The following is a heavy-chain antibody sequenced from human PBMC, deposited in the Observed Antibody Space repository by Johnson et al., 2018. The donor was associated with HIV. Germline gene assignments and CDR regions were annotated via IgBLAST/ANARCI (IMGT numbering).Heavy chain of an antibody. CDR3: VRWGEQQLVNAFDI. V-gene: IGHV3-35*01. CDR1: GFTFSNSD. CDR2: VSWNGSRT. D-gene: IGHD6-13*01. J-gene: IGHJ3*02. Sequence: VQLVESGGGLVQPGGSLRLSCAASGFTFSNSDMNWVHQAPGKGLEWVWGVSWNGSRTHYADSVKGRFIISRDNSRNTLYLQTNSLRAEDTAVYYCVRWGEQQLVNAFDIWGQGTMVTVSS.